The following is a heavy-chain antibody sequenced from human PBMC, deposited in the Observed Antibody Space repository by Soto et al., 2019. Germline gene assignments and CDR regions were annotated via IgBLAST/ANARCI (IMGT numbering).Heavy chain of an antibody. CDR3: ARETVYYYDLSYFDY. V-gene: IGHV3-7*01. Sequence: EVQLVESGGGLVQPGGSLRLSCAASGFTFSSYWMSWVRQAPGKGLEWVANIKQDGSEKYYVDSVKGRFIISRDNAKNSLYLQMNSLRAEDTAVYYCARETVYYYDLSYFDYWGQGTLVTVSS. D-gene: IGHD3-22*01. J-gene: IGHJ4*02. CDR2: IKQDGSEK. CDR1: GFTFSSYW.